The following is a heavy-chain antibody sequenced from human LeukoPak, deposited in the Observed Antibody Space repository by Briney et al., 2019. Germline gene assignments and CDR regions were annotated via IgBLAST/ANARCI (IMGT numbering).Heavy chain of an antibody. J-gene: IGHJ4*02. CDR3: AKGPQYYDILTGYYMYFDY. Sequence: PGGSLRLSCAASGFTFSSYGMSWVRQAPGKGLEWVSAISGSGGSTYYADSVKGRFTISRDNSKNTLYLQMNSLRAEDTAVYYCAKGPQYYDILTGYYMYFDYWGQGTLVTVSS. V-gene: IGHV3-23*01. CDR2: ISGSGGST. CDR1: GFTFSSYG. D-gene: IGHD3-9*01.